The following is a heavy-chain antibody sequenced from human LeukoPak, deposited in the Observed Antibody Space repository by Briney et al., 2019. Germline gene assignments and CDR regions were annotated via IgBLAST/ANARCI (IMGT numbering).Heavy chain of an antibody. D-gene: IGHD2-21*01. CDR2: IGTAGDP. Sequence: GGSLRLSCAASGFTFSSHDMHWVRHTTGKGLEWVSGIGTAGDPYYLDSVKGRFTISRENAKNSLYLQMNSLRAGDTAVYYCARSRTLWGAFDIWGQGTMVTVSS. CDR3: ARSRTLWGAFDI. CDR1: GFTFSSHD. J-gene: IGHJ3*02. V-gene: IGHV3-13*05.